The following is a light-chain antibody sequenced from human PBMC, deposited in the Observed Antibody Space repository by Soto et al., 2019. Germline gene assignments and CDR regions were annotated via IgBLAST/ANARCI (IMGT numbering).Light chain of an antibody. Sequence: DIVMTQSPDSLAVSLGERATINCKSSQSVLYRSNNKNYLAWYQQKPGQPLKLLISWASTREYGVPDRFSGSGSGTDYTPTISSLQAEDVAVYYCQQYYSTPRTFGQGTKLEIK. J-gene: IGKJ1*01. V-gene: IGKV4-1*01. CDR2: WAS. CDR1: QSVLYRSNNKNY. CDR3: QQYYSTPRT.